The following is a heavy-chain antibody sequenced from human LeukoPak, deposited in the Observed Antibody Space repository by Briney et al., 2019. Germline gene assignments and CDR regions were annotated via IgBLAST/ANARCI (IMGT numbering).Heavy chain of an antibody. Sequence: GGSLRLSCAASGFTFSSYSMNWVRQAPGKGLEWVSSISSSSSYIYYADSVKGRFTISRDNAKNSLYLQMNSLRAEDTAVYYCARDPAIGSGSYYNPDDYYYYYGVDVWGQGTTVTVSS. CDR2: ISSSSSYI. V-gene: IGHV3-21*01. CDR1: GFTFSSYS. D-gene: IGHD3-10*01. J-gene: IGHJ6*02. CDR3: ARDPAIGSGSYYNPDDYYYYYGVDV.